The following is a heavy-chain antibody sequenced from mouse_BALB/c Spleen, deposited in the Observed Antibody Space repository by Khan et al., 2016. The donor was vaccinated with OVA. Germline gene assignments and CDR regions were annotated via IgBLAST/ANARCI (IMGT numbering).Heavy chain of an antibody. Sequence: EVELVESGGGLVQPGGSRKLSCAASGFTFSSYGMHWVRQAPEKGLEWVAYISGDSSTIYYTDTVKGRFTISRDNPKKTLSLQMTSLMSEDTAMYYCATSYYYGYYFDYWGPGTTLTVSS. D-gene: IGHD1-1*01. CDR3: ATSYYYGYYFDY. J-gene: IGHJ2*01. CDR2: ISGDSSTI. V-gene: IGHV5-17*02. CDR1: GFTFSSYG.